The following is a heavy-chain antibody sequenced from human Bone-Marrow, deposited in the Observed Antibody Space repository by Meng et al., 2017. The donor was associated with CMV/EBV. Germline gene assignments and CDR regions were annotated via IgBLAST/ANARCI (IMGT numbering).Heavy chain of an antibody. V-gene: IGHV1-18*01. D-gene: IGHD2-2*01. J-gene: IGHJ6*02. Sequence: ASVKVSCKASEGGLNYYIVSWVRQAPGQGLEWVGWITAYNGDTNNAQKFQGRVTMTTDTSTSTAYMELRSLKSDDTAVYYCARKNAVHYYYGMDVWGQGTTVTFSS. CDR3: ARKNAVHYYYGMDV. CDR2: ITAYNGDT. CDR1: EGGLNYYI.